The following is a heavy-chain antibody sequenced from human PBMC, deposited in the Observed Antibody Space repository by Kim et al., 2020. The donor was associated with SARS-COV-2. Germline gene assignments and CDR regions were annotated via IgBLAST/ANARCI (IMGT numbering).Heavy chain of an antibody. J-gene: IGHJ3*02. CDR2: GSNK. D-gene: IGHD3-10*01. Sequence: GSNKYYADSVKGRFTISRDNSKNTLYLQMNSLRAEDTAVYYCANGGAFDIWGQGTMVTVSS. CDR3: ANGGAFDI. V-gene: IGHV3-30*02.